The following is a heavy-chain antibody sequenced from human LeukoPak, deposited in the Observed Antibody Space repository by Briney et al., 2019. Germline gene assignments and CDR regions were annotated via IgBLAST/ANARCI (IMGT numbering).Heavy chain of an antibody. J-gene: IGHJ5*02. D-gene: IGHD6-6*01. V-gene: IGHV4-39*01. CDR1: GGSISSSSYY. Sequence: SETLSLTCTVSGGSISSSSYYWGWIRQPPGKGLEWIGSIYYSGSTYYNPSLKSRVTISVDTSKNQFSLKLSSVTAADTAVHYCARRGSIAYSRFDPWGQGTLVTVSS. CDR2: IYYSGST. CDR3: ARRGSIAYSRFDP.